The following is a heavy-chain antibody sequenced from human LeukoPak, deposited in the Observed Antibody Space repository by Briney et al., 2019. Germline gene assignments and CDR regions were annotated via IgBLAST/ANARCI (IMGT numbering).Heavy chain of an antibody. Sequence: GGSLRLSCAASGFTFSTYFWMNWVRLAPGKGLEWISYISRTGNSIYYADSVKGRFTISRDSAKNSLYLQMNSLRAEDTAVYYCARGPYSSNWYVDYWGQGTLVTVAS. CDR2: ISRTGNSI. J-gene: IGHJ4*02. D-gene: IGHD6-13*01. CDR1: GFTFSTYF. CDR3: ARGPYSSNWYVDY. V-gene: IGHV3-48*04.